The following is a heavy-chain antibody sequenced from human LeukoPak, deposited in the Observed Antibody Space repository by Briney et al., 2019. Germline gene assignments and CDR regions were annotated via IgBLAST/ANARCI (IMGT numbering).Heavy chain of an antibody. CDR2: INPNSGGT. CDR3: ARTNILTGYRPFYFDY. Sequence: ASVKVSCKASGYTFTGYYMHWVRQAPGQGLEWMGWINPNSGGTNYAQKFQGRVTMTRDTSIGTAYMELSRLRSDDTAVYYCARTNILTGYRPFYFDYWGQGPLVTVSS. V-gene: IGHV1-2*02. CDR1: GYTFTGYY. D-gene: IGHD3-9*01. J-gene: IGHJ4*02.